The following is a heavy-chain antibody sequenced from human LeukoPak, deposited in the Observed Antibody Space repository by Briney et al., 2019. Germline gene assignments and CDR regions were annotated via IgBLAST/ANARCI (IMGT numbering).Heavy chain of an antibody. CDR1: GGSISSSNW. J-gene: IGHJ3*02. CDR3: ARGGGLYCSGGSCYDRDAFDI. V-gene: IGHV4-4*02. CDR2: INHSGST. Sequence: SGTLSLTCAVSGGSISSSNWWSWIRQPPGKGLEWIGEINHSGSTNYNPSLKSRVTISVDTSKNQFSLKLSSVTAADTAVYYCARGGGLYCSGGSCYDRDAFDIWGQGTMVTVSS. D-gene: IGHD2-15*01.